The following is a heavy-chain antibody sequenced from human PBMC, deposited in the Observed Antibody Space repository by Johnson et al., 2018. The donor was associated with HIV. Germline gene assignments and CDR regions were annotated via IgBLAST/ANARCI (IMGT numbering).Heavy chain of an antibody. CDR2: IFSGGST. V-gene: IGHV3-NL1*01. J-gene: IGHJ3*02. Sequence: QVQLVESGGGVVQPGRSLRLSCAASVFTFSSYAMHWVRQAPGKGLEWVSVIFSGGSTHYADSVKGRFTISRDNSRNTLYLQMNSLRAEDTAVYYCARGGAVTRRSADAFDIWGQGTMVTVSS. CDR3: ARGGAVTRRSADAFDI. D-gene: IGHD4-11*01. CDR1: VFTFSSYA.